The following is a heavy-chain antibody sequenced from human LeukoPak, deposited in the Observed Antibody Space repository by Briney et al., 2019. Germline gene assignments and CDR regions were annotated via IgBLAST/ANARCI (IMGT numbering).Heavy chain of an antibody. CDR3: TSSVYCGGDCARDY. CDR1: GFTFSNAW. CDR2: IKSKTDGGTT. V-gene: IGHV3-15*01. Sequence: GGSLRLSCAASGFTFSNAWMSWVRQAPGKGLEWVGRIKSKTDGGTTDYAAPVKGRFTISRDDSKNTLYLQMNSLKTEDAAVYYCTSSVYCGGDCARDYWGQGTLVTVSS. J-gene: IGHJ4*02. D-gene: IGHD2-21*02.